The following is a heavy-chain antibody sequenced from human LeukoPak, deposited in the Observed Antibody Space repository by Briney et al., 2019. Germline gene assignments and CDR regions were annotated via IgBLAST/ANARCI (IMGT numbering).Heavy chain of an antibody. CDR3: ASLYCSSTSCYSRWGHAFDI. J-gene: IGHJ3*02. D-gene: IGHD2-2*02. CDR2: IYPGDSDT. V-gene: IGHV5-51*01. CDR1: GYSFTSYW. Sequence: GESLQISCKGSGYSFTSYWIGWVRQMPGKGLEWMGIIYPGDSDTRYSPSFQGQVTISADKSISTAYLQWSSLKASDTAMYYCASLYCSSTSCYSRWGHAFDIWGQGTMVTVSS.